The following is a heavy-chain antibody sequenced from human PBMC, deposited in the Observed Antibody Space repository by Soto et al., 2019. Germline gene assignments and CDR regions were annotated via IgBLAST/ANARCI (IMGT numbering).Heavy chain of an antibody. Sequence: ASVKVSCKASGYTFPSSGISWVRQAPGKGLEWMGWISAYNGNTNYAQKLQGRVTMTTDTSTITGYMELRSLRSDDTAVYYCARSLNLLRLRGFSFGYWGQGTLVTVSS. V-gene: IGHV1-18*01. CDR1: GYTFPSSG. J-gene: IGHJ4*02. CDR2: ISAYNGNT. D-gene: IGHD3-16*02. CDR3: ARSLNLLRLRGFSFGY.